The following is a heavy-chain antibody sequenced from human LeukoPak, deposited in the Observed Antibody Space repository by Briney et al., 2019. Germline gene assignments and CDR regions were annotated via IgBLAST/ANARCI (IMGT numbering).Heavy chain of an antibody. CDR3: ARRFYYDGHHDS. CDR2: IYDTGST. Sequence: KPSETLSLTCTVSGGSISRYYWSWIRQPPGKGLEWIGYIYDTGSTKYNPSLKSRVTISVDTSKNQFSLNLTSVTAADTAVYYCARRFYYDGHHDSWGQGTLVTVSS. CDR1: GGSISRYY. D-gene: IGHD3-22*01. V-gene: IGHV4-59*08. J-gene: IGHJ4*02.